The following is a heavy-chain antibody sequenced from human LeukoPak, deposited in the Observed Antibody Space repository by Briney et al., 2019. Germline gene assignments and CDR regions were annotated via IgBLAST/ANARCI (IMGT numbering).Heavy chain of an antibody. J-gene: IGHJ5*02. D-gene: IGHD1-26*01. CDR2: IYYSGST. CDR3: ARHLGGFDP. CDR1: GGSISSSSYY. Sequence: SETLSLTCTVSGGSISSSSYYWGWIRQPPGKGLEWIGSIYYSGSTYYNPSLKSRVTISVDTSKNQFSLKLSSVTAADTAVYYCARHLGGFDPWGQGTLVTVSS. V-gene: IGHV4-39*01.